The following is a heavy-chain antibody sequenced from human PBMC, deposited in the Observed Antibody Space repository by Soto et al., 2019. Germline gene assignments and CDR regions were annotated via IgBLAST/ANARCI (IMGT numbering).Heavy chain of an antibody. J-gene: IGHJ6*02. V-gene: IGHV1-69*13. Sequence: SVKVSCKASGGTFSSYAISWVRQAPGQGLEWMGGIIPIFGTANYAQKFQGRVTITADESTSTAYMELSSLRSEDTAVYYCASLYYYDSSGYYQGLGGMDVWGQGTTVTVSS. D-gene: IGHD3-22*01. CDR1: GGTFSSYA. CDR3: ASLYYYDSSGYYQGLGGMDV. CDR2: IIPIFGTA.